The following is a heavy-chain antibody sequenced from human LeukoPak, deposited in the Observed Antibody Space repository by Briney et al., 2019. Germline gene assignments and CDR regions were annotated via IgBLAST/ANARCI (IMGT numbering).Heavy chain of an antibody. V-gene: IGHV3-48*02. Sequence: TGGSLRLPCAASGFTFSSYSMNWVRQAPGKGLEWVSYISSGSGSSIYYADSVKGRFSISRDNAKNSLYLQMNSLRDEDTAVYYCARGGTYCPDYWGQGTLVTVSS. J-gene: IGHJ4*02. D-gene: IGHD1-26*01. CDR1: GFTFSSYS. CDR3: ARGGTYCPDY. CDR2: ISSGSGSSI.